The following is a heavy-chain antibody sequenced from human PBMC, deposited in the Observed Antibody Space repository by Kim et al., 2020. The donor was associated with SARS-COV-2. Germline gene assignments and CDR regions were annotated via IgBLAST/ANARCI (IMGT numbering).Heavy chain of an antibody. CDR3: GRGTLAAFNFVTTSVFPDP. CDR1: GYSFSNYD. CDR2: VNPQSGNT. J-gene: IGHJ5*02. Sequence: ASVKVSCKASGYSFSNYDINWVRQAPGQGLEWMGWVNPQSGNTGFARRFQGRVTMTTSSSIRTAYLKLGSLRSDDTAVYYCGRGTLAAFNFVTTSVFPDP. V-gene: IGHV1-8*01. D-gene: IGHD4-17*01.